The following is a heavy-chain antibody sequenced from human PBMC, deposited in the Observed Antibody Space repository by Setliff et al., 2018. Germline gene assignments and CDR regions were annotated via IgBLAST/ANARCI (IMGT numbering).Heavy chain of an antibody. CDR1: GGPFSSYY. CDR2: INHSGST. D-gene: IGHD5-18*01. CDR3: ARQIWIPPTHDAFDI. J-gene: IGHJ3*02. Sequence: SETLSLTCAVYGGPFSSYYWSWIRQPPGKGLEWIGEINHSGSTNYNPSLKSRVTISVDTSKNQFSLKLSSVTAADTAVYYCARQIWIPPTHDAFDIWGQGTMVTVSS. V-gene: IGHV4-34*01.